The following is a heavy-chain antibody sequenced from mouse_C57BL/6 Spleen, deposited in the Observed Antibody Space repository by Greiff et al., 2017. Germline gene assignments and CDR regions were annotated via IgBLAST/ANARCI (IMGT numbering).Heavy chain of an antibody. D-gene: IGHD2-12*01. V-gene: IGHV2-5*01. Sequence: VQLQQSGPGLVQPSPSLSITCTVSGFSLTSYGVHWVRQSPGKGLEWLGVIWRGGSTDYNAAFMSRLSITKNNSKCQVFFKMNSLQADDTAIYYCAKNEGIRRGYYAMDYWGQGTSVTVSS. CDR2: IWRGGST. CDR1: GFSLTSYG. CDR3: AKNEGIRRGYYAMDY. J-gene: IGHJ4*01.